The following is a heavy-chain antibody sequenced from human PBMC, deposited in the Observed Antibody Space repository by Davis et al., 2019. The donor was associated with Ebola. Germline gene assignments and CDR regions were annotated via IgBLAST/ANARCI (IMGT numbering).Heavy chain of an antibody. D-gene: IGHD2-15*01. Sequence: GESLKISCKGSGYSFTSYGISWVRQAPGQGLEWMGWISAYNGNTNYPQKLQGRVTMTTDTSTSTAYMELRSLRSDDTAVYYCARDCSGGSCYAWGYYYGMDVWGQGTTVTVSS. CDR2: ISAYNGNT. CDR3: ARDCSGGSCYAWGYYYGMDV. CDR1: GYSFTSYG. J-gene: IGHJ6*02. V-gene: IGHV1-18*01.